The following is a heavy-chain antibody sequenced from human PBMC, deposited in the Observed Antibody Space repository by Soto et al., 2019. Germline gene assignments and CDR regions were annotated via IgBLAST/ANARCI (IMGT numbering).Heavy chain of an antibody. CDR3: TTQEIVGATGY. CDR1: GFTFSGSS. J-gene: IGHJ4*02. V-gene: IGHV3-73*01. CDR2: IRSISNGYET. D-gene: IGHD1-26*01. Sequence: GGSLRLSCAASGFTFSGSSRHWVRQASGKGLEWVGRIRSISNGYETTYAASVKGRFTVSRDDSQDTAYLQMSGLQTEDTAVYYCTTQEIVGATGYWGQGTLVTVSS.